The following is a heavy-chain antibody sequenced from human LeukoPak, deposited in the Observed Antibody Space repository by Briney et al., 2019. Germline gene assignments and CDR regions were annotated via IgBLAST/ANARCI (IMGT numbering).Heavy chain of an antibody. Sequence: PSETLSLTCTVSGGSISSDTYYWSWIRQPAGKGLEWIGRIYTSGSTNYNPSLKSRVTISVDKSKNQFSLNLTSVTAADTAVYYCARRGWRVPADTYLGYWGQGTLVTVSS. D-gene: IGHD2-2*01. CDR3: ARRGWRVPADTYLGY. CDR1: GGSISSDTYY. CDR2: IYTSGST. J-gene: IGHJ4*02. V-gene: IGHV4-61*02.